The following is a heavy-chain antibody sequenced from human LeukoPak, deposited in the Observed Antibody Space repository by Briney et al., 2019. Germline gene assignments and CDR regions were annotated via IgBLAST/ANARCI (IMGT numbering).Heavy chain of an antibody. CDR2: INHSGTI. V-gene: IGHV4-34*01. D-gene: IGHD5-24*01. CDR1: GGSFSDYY. Sequence: SETLSLTCVVYGGSFSDYYWSWIRQPPGKGLEWIGEINHSGTINYSPSLKSRVTISVDTSKNQFSLKLSSVTAADTAVYYCARGQRVYGYNFQLLDHWGQGTLVTVSS. CDR3: ARGQRVYGYNFQLLDH. J-gene: IGHJ4*02.